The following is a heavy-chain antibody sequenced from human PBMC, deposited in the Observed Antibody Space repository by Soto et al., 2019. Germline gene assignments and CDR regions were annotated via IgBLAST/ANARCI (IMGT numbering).Heavy chain of an antibody. J-gene: IGHJ6*03. V-gene: IGHV3-48*01. CDR1: GFTFSSYS. CDR3: ASGSTNWNYLLGENNYYYMDV. CDR2: ISSSSSTI. D-gene: IGHD1-7*01. Sequence: GGSLRLSCAASGFTFSSYSMNWVRQAPGKGLEWVSYISSSSSTIYYADSVKGRFTISRDNAKNSLYLQMNSLRAEDTAVYYCASGSTNWNYLLGENNYYYMDVWGKGTTVTVSS.